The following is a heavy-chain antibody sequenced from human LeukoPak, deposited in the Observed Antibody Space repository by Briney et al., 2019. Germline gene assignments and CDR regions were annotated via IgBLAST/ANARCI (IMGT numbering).Heavy chain of an antibody. J-gene: IGHJ3*02. CDR1: GGTFSSYA. CDR2: IIPIFGTA. V-gene: IGHV1-69*05. D-gene: IGHD3/OR15-3a*01. CDR3: ARDFGSVRTGAFDI. Sequence: SVKVSCKASGGTFSSYAISWVRQAPGQGLEWMGGIIPIFGTANYAQMFQGRVTITTDESTSTAYMELSSLRSEDTAVYYCARDFGSVRTGAFDIWGQGTMVTVSS.